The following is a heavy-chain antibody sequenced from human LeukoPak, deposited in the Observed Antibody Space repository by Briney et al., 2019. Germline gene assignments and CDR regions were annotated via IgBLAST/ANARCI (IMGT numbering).Heavy chain of an antibody. V-gene: IGHV3-53*05. J-gene: IGHJ4*02. CDR2: IYTGGNT. CDR3: ARDRRDLYYGSGSVDY. D-gene: IGHD3-10*01. CDR1: GFTVSSNY. Sequence: PGGSLRLSCAASGFTVSSNYMSWVRQAPGKGLEWVSGIYTGGNTYHADSVKGRFTISRDNSKNTLYLQMNSLRAEDTAVYYCARDRRDLYYGSGSVDYWGQGTLVTVSS.